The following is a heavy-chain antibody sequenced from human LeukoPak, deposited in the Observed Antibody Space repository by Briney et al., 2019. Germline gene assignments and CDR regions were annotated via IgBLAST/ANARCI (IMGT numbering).Heavy chain of an antibody. CDR2: IIPIFGTA. D-gene: IGHD4-11*01. CDR1: RGTFSSYA. Sequence: EASVKVSCKASRGTFSSYAISWVRQAPGQGLEWMGGIIPIFGTANYAQKFQGRVTITTDESTSTAYIELSSLRSEDTAVYYCARSSVTLGRYYYYYMDVWGKGTTVTVSS. J-gene: IGHJ6*03. CDR3: ARSSVTLGRYYYYYMDV. V-gene: IGHV1-69*05.